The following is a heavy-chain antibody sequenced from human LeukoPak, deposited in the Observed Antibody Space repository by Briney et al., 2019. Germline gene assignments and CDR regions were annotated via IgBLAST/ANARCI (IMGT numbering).Heavy chain of an antibody. Sequence: SETLSLTCTVSGGSLTIGSYYWTWIRHYPGKGLERIGYIHLSGITDYNPSLKSRVTMSLAMSQSQFSLKLTSVTAADTAIYYCARGQDAFKTGYWGQGTLVTVSS. CDR1: GGSLTIGSYY. J-gene: IGHJ4*02. D-gene: IGHD5-24*01. CDR3: ARGQDAFKTGY. V-gene: IGHV4-31*03. CDR2: IHLSGIT.